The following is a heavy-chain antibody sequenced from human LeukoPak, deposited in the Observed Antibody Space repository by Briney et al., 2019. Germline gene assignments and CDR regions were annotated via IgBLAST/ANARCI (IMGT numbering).Heavy chain of an antibody. J-gene: IGHJ4*02. D-gene: IGHD1-26*01. V-gene: IGHV3-23*01. CDR1: GFLFSTYT. CDR2: LAAASGTR. Sequence: GGSLRLSCAASGFLFSTYTVNWVRQAPGQGLEWVATLAAASGTRYYANSVKGRFTISRDNSKNTVFLQMNSLRVEDTAVYYCAKDKVPDGKWDIDYWGQGTLVTVSS. CDR3: AKDKVPDGKWDIDY.